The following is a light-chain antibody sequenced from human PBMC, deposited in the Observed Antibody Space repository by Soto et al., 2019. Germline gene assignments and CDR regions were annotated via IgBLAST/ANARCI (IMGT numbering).Light chain of an antibody. CDR3: QQRSIWPPIT. J-gene: IGKJ5*01. V-gene: IGKV3D-20*02. Sequence: MVLTQSPGTLSLAPGERATLSCRASQSVSSSYLAWYQQKPGQAPRLLIYGASNRANGVPARFSGSGSGPDFTLTISSLEPEDFAVYYCQQRSIWPPITFGQGTRLEIK. CDR1: QSVSSSY. CDR2: GAS.